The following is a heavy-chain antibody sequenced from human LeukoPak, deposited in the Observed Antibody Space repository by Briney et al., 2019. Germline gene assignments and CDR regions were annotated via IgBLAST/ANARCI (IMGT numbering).Heavy chain of an antibody. Sequence: GGSLRLSCAASGFTFSSYSINWVRQAPGKGLEWVSSISSSSSYIYYADSVKGRFTISRDNAKNSLYLQMNSLRAEDTAVYYCARIGSSGYYYAPYYYFDYWGQGTLVTVSS. D-gene: IGHD3-22*01. V-gene: IGHV3-21*01. CDR3: ARIGSSGYYYAPYYYFDY. CDR1: GFTFSSYS. CDR2: ISSSSSYI. J-gene: IGHJ4*02.